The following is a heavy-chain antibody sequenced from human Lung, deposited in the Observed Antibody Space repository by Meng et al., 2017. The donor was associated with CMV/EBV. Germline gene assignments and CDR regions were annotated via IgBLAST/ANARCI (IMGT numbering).Heavy chain of an antibody. J-gene: IGHJ4*02. V-gene: IGHV1-18*01. Sequence: VQLWQSGAEGRKPGASVKGSCKASGYTFTNYGITWVRQAPGQGLEWMGWINAYNGDTNYAQTLQGRVTMTTDTSTSTAYMELRSLRSDDTAVYYCARVEVGITSGDYWGQGTLVTVSS. CDR1: GYTFTNYG. CDR3: ARVEVGITSGDY. D-gene: IGHD1-26*01. CDR2: INAYNGDT.